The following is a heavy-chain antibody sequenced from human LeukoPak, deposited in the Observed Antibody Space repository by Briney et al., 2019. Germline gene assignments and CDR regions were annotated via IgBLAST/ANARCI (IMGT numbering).Heavy chain of an antibody. Sequence: GESLKISCKGSGYSFTSYWIGWVRQVPGKGLEWMGIIYPGDSDTRYSPSFQGQVTISADKSISTAYLQWSSLKASDTAMYYCARCTVKDGWERDGVCAFDIWGQGTMVTVSS. CDR1: GYSFTSYW. J-gene: IGHJ3*02. CDR2: IYPGDSDT. D-gene: IGHD1-26*01. CDR3: ARCTVKDGWERDGVCAFDI. V-gene: IGHV5-51*01.